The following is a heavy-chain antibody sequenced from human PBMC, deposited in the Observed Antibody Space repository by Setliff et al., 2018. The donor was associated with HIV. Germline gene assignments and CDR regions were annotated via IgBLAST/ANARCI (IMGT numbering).Heavy chain of an antibody. Sequence: SGPTGDPPQTLTLTCTFSGFSLASSGVGVAWVRQPPGEGLEWLALIYWDDDVRYNPPLKSRLSISKDNSKNRVVLAMSDMDPVDTATYFCAHFTHFRDVYFDSWGPGILVTVSS. CDR2: IYWDDDV. V-gene: IGHV2-5*02. CDR1: GFSLASSGVG. J-gene: IGHJ4*01. D-gene: IGHD2-21*01. CDR3: AHFTHFRDVYFDS.